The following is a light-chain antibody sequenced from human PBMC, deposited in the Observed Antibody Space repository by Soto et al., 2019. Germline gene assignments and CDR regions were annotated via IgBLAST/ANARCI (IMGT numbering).Light chain of an antibody. J-gene: IGKJ5*01. CDR1: QGISSY. CDR2: AAS. V-gene: IGKV1-9*01. Sequence: IQLTQSPSSLSASVGDRVTITCRASQGISSYLAWYQLKPGKAPKLLIYAASTLQSGVPSRFSGSGSGTDFTLTISSLQPEDFATYYCQQLNSYPQITFGQGTRLEIK. CDR3: QQLNSYPQIT.